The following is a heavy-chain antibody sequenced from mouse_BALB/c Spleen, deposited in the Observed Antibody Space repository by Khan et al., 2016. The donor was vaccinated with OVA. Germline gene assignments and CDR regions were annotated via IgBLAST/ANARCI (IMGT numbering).Heavy chain of an antibody. V-gene: IGHV2-6-4*01. J-gene: IGHJ4*01. D-gene: IGHD2-14*01. Sequence: VELVESGPGLVAPSQSLSITCTVSGFSLSRYNIHWVRQPPGKGLEWLGMIWGGGGTDYNSTPKSRLSISTDNSKSQVFLKMHSLQTDDSAMYYCARAYYRSDGYYAMDYWGEGTSVTVSS. CDR2: IWGGGGT. CDR3: ARAYYRSDGYYAMDY. CDR1: GFSLSRYN.